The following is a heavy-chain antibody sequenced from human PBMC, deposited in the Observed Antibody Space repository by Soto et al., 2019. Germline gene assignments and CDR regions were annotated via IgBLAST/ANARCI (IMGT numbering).Heavy chain of an antibody. D-gene: IGHD2-15*01. J-gene: IGHJ4*02. CDR3: ARGWDCSGGSCLY. CDR1: GGSFSGYY. CDR2: INHSGST. V-gene: IGHV4-34*01. Sequence: SETLSLTCAVYGGSFSGYYWSWIRQPPGKGLEWIGEINHSGSTNYNPSLKSRVTISVDTSKNQFSLKLSSVTAADTAVYYCARGWDCSGGSCLYWGQGTLVTVSS.